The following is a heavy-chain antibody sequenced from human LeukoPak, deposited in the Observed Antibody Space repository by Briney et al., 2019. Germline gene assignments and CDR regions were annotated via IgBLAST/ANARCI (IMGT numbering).Heavy chain of an antibody. Sequence: ASVKVSCKASGYTFTGYYMHWVRQAPGQGCEWLGWINPNSCGTNYAQKFRGWVTMTRDTSISPASPELSRLRSDATAVYYCARGARGEGSRSWPFDYWGQGTLVTVSS. V-gene: IGHV1-2*04. D-gene: IGHD6-13*01. CDR1: GYTFTGYY. J-gene: IGHJ4*02. CDR2: INPNSCGT. CDR3: ARGARGEGSRSWPFDY.